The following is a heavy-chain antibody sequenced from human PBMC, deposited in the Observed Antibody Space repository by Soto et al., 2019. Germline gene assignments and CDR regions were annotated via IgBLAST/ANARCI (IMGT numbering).Heavy chain of an antibody. J-gene: IGHJ4*02. V-gene: IGHV3-33*01. CDR1: GLIFSNNG. D-gene: IGHD2-8*01. CDR2: IWYDGSNR. CDR3: ARDRGNTNYQLDY. Sequence: QVQLVESGGGVVQPGGSLRLSCAVSGLIFSNNGSHWVRQAPGRGLEWVALIWYDGSNRYYADSVKGRFTISRDNSKNTLYLQMNNLRAEDTAVYYCARDRGNTNYQLDYWGQGTLVSVSS.